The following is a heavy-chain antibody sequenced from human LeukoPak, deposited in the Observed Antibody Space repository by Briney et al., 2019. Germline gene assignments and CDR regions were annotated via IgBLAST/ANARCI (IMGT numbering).Heavy chain of an antibody. Sequence: PSETLSLTCTVSGGSISSYYWSWIRQPPGKGLEWIGYIYYSGSTNYNPSLKSRVTISVDTSKNQFPLKLSSVTAADTAVYYCARVGGVVPAAWAYYYYYMDVWGKGTTVTVSS. J-gene: IGHJ6*03. D-gene: IGHD2-2*01. CDR3: ARVGGVVPAAWAYYYYYMDV. V-gene: IGHV4-59*01. CDR2: IYYSGST. CDR1: GGSISSYY.